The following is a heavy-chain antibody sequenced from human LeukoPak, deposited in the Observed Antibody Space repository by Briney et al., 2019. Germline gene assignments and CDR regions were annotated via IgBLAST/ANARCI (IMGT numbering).Heavy chain of an antibody. CDR1: GASISDSSYY. V-gene: IGHV4-39*01. CDR2: IHYGGST. Sequence: SETLSLTCTVSGASISDSSYYWGWIRQPPGKGPERIGSIHYGGSTHYNPSLKSRVTISVDTSRNQFFLRLSSVTAADTAVYYCARQMKHYDILTGYSPAAFDFWGQGTLVTVSS. J-gene: IGHJ3*01. D-gene: IGHD3-9*01. CDR3: ARQMKHYDILTGYSPAAFDF.